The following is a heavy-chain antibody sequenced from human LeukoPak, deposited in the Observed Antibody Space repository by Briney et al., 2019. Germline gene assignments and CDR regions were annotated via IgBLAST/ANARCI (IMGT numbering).Heavy chain of an antibody. J-gene: IGHJ3*02. Sequence: GGSLRLSCAASGFTFSNYAMHWVRQAPGKGLEWVAVISYDGSNTYYADSVKGRFTISRDNSKITLYLQMNSLRVEDTAVYYCARPVGGYCSGGDCPRATFDIWGQGTRVTVSS. CDR1: GFTFSNYA. CDR2: ISYDGSNT. D-gene: IGHD2-15*01. CDR3: ARPVGGYCSGGDCPRATFDI. V-gene: IGHV3-30-3*01.